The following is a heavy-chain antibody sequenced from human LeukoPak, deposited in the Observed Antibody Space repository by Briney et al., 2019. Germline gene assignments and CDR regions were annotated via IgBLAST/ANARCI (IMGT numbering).Heavy chain of an antibody. J-gene: IGHJ4*02. CDR1: GFTFSSYA. D-gene: IGHD6-13*01. CDR3: ARDGNPSSSWLDY. CDR2: ISYDGSNK. V-gene: IGHV3-30-3*01. Sequence: GGSLRLSCAASGFTFSSYAMHWVRQAPGKGLEWVAVISYDGSNKYYADSVKGRFTISGDNSKNTLYLQMNSLRAEDTAVYYCARDGNPSSSWLDYWGQGTLVTVSS.